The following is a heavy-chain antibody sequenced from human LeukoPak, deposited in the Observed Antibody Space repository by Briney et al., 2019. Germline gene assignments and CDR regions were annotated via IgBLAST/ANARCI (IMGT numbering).Heavy chain of an antibody. CDR2: IYYTGST. V-gene: IGHV4-38-2*02. CDR1: GYSNRSDYY. J-gene: IGHJ4*02. CDR3: ATPDSSGYYYPY. Sequence: SETLSVTCSVSGYSNRSDYYWGWIRQPPGKGLEWIGSIYYTGSTYYNPSLKSRVTISVETSKNQFSLKLTSVTAADTAVYYCATPDSSGYYYPYWGQGTLVTVSS. D-gene: IGHD3-22*01.